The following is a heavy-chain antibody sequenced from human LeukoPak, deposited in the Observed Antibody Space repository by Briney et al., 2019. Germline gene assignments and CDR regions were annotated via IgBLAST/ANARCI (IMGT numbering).Heavy chain of an antibody. CDR2: INTDGSST. D-gene: IGHD3-9*01. CDR3: ARSYYDILTGYYSPLDY. J-gene: IGHJ4*02. Sequence: GGSLRLSCAASGFTFSSYWMHWVRQAPGKGLVWVSRINTDGSSTSYADSVKGRFTISRDNSKNTPYLHMNSLRAEDTAVYYCARSYYDILTGYYSPLDYWGQGTLVTVSS. V-gene: IGHV3-74*01. CDR1: GFTFSSYW.